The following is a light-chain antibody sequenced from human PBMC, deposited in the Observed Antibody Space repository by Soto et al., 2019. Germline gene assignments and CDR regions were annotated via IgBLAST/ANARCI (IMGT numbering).Light chain of an antibody. CDR3: AAWDDSLNGYYV. Sequence: QSVLTQPTSASGTPGQRVTISFSGSSSNIGSNTVNWYQQLPGTAPKLLIYSNNQRPSGVPDRFSGSKSGTSASLAISGLQSEDEADYYCAAWDDSLNGYYVFGTGTKVTVL. V-gene: IGLV1-44*01. CDR1: SSNIGSNT. CDR2: SNN. J-gene: IGLJ1*01.